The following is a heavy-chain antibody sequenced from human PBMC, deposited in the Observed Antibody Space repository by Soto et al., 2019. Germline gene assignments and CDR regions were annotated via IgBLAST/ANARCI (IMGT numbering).Heavy chain of an antibody. CDR1: GYTFTSYG. V-gene: IGHV1-18*01. J-gene: IGHJ4*02. Sequence: ASVKVSCKASGYTFTSYGISWVRQAPGQGLEWMGWISAYNGNTNYAQKLQGRVTITADEATSTAYMQLSRLGSDDTAVYYCVRVVAIPGYPDHWGQGTLVTVSS. CDR2: ISAYNGNT. CDR3: VRVVAIPGYPDH. D-gene: IGHD5-12*01.